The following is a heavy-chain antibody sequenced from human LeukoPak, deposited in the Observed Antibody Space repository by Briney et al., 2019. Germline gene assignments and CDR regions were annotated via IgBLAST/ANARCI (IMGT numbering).Heavy chain of an antibody. CDR2: IKRDGSAR. CDR1: GFTFSNYW. V-gene: IGHV3-7*04. D-gene: IGHD1-14*01. CDR3: ARGDWEPSDY. Sequence: PGGSLRLSCAASGFTFSNYWMTWVRQAPGEGLEWVANIKRDGSARNYVDSVKGRFTISRDSAKNSLYLQMNTLRVEDTAVYYCARGDWEPSDYWGQGTLVTVSS. J-gene: IGHJ4*02.